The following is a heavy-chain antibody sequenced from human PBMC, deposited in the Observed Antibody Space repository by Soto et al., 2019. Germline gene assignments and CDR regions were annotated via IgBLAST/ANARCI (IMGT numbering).Heavy chain of an antibody. CDR2: ISSSSSYI. CDR1: GFTFSSYS. CDR3: ARDWGRYCSSTSCHPDY. Sequence: GGSLRLSCAASGFTFSSYSMNWVRQAPGKGLEWVSSISSSSSYIYYADSVKGRFTISRDNAKNSLYLQMNSLRAEDTAVYYCARDWGRYCSSTSCHPDYWGQGTLVTVSS. V-gene: IGHV3-21*01. D-gene: IGHD2-2*01. J-gene: IGHJ4*02.